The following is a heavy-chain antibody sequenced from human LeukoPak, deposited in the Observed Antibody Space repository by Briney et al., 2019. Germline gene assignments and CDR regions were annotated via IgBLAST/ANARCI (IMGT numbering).Heavy chain of an antibody. CDR3: ARDLSGSYDY. D-gene: IGHD1-26*01. CDR1: GFTFSSYS. V-gene: IGHV3-21*01. Sequence: GGSLRLSSAASGFTFSSYSMNWVRQAPGKGLEWVSSISSSSSYIYYADSVKGRFAISRDNAKNSLYLQMNSLRAEDTAVYYCARDLSGSYDYWGQGTLVTVSS. CDR2: ISSSSSYI. J-gene: IGHJ4*02.